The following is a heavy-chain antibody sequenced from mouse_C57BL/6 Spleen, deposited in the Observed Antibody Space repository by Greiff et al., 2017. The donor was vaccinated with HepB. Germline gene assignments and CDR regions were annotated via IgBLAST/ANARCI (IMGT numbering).Heavy chain of an antibody. Sequence: EVQLQQSGPELVKPGASVKISCKASGYTFTDYYMNWVKQSHGKSLEWIGDINPNNGGTNYNQKFKGKATLTVYNSSSTAYMELRSLTSEDSAVYYCAREVLWYFDYWGQGTTLTVSS. CDR1: GYTFTDYY. CDR3: AREVLWYFDY. V-gene: IGHV1-26*01. CDR2: INPNNGGT. J-gene: IGHJ2*01.